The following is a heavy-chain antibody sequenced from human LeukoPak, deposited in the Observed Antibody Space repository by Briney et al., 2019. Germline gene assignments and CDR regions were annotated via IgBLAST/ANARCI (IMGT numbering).Heavy chain of an antibody. V-gene: IGHV4-31*03. CDR2: IYYSGST. CDR1: GGSISSGGYY. Sequence: PSQTLSLTCTVSGGSISSGGYYWSWIRQHPGKGLEWIGYIYYSGSTYYNPSLKSRVTISVDTSKNQFSLKLSSVTAADTAVYYCARAHAITMIVVRGLPRYFDLWGRGTLVTVSS. D-gene: IGHD3-22*01. CDR3: ARAHAITMIVVRGLPRYFDL. J-gene: IGHJ2*01.